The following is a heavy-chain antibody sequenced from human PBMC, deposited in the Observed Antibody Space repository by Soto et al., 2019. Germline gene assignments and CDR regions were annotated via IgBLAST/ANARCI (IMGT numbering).Heavy chain of an antibody. CDR2: IYYSGST. J-gene: IGHJ4*02. D-gene: IGHD3-10*01. Sequence: PSETLSLTCTVSGGSISSSSYYWGWIRQPPGKGLEWIGSIYYSGSTYYNPSLKSRVTISLDTSQNQFSLKLSSLTAADTAVYYCATGRVYYGSEYWGQGTPVTVSS. CDR3: ATGRVYYGSEY. V-gene: IGHV4-39*07. CDR1: GGSISSSSYY.